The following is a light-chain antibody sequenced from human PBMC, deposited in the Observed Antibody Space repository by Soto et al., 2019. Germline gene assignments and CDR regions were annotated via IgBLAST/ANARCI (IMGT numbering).Light chain of an antibody. CDR2: EVS. CDR3: SSYTSSSTPCV. V-gene: IGLV2-14*01. J-gene: IGLJ1*01. Sequence: QSSMTHSASLSGSPGQSITISCTGTSSDVGGYNSVSWYQQHPGKAPKLMIYEVSNRPSGVSNRFSGSKSGSTASLTISGLQAEDEADYYCSSYTSSSTPCVFGTGTKVTVL. CDR1: SSDVGGYNS.